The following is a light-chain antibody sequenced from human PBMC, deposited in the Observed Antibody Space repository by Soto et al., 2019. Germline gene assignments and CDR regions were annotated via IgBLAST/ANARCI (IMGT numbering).Light chain of an antibody. Sequence: DFVMTQSPLSLPVTPGEPASISCRSSQSLLHSNGYKYLDWYLQKPGQSPQLLIYLGSNRASGVPDRFSGSGSGTDLTLKISRVEAEDVGVYYCMQALQTPRTFGQGTKLEIK. V-gene: IGKV2-28*01. J-gene: IGKJ2*01. CDR3: MQALQTPRT. CDR1: QSLLHSNGYKY. CDR2: LGS.